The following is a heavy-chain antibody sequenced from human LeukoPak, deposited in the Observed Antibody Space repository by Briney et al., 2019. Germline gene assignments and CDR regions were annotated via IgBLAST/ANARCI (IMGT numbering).Heavy chain of an antibody. CDR1: GGSISSSSYY. V-gene: IGHV4-39*01. CDR2: IYYSGST. CDR3: ARRKHCGGDCLGNWFDP. Sequence: SETLSLTCTVSGGSISSSSYYWGWIRQPPGKGLEWIGSIYYSGSTYYNPSLKSRVTISVDTSKNQSSLKLSSVTAADTAVYYCARRKHCGGDCLGNWFDPWGQGTLVTVSS. J-gene: IGHJ5*02. D-gene: IGHD2-21*02.